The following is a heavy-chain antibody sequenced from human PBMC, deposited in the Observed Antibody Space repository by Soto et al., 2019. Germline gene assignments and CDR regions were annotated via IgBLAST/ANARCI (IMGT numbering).Heavy chain of an antibody. V-gene: IGHV4-59*12. D-gene: IGHD2-21*01. Sequence: PSETLSLTCTVSGGSISSYYWSWIRQPPGKGLEWIGYIYYSGGTNYNPSLKSRVTISVATSKNQFSLKLRSVTAADTAVYYCATLPPRIVVSLLPTPTWGQGILVTVSS. CDR3: ATLPPRIVVSLLPTPT. J-gene: IGHJ5*02. CDR1: GGSISSYY. CDR2: IYYSGGT.